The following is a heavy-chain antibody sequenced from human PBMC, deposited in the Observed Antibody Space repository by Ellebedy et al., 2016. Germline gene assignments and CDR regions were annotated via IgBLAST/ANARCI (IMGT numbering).Heavy chain of an antibody. CDR2: IDNDGSTA. J-gene: IGHJ5*02. CDR1: GFSFSDHY. CDR3: VRDRPHNWFDP. Sequence: GESLKISCAASGFSFSDHYLDWVRQAPGKGLMWVSGIDNDGSTARYADSVKGRFTVSRDNAKNMLYLQMNSLRVEDTAVYYCVRDRPHNWFDPWGHGTLVNVSS. V-gene: IGHV3-74*01.